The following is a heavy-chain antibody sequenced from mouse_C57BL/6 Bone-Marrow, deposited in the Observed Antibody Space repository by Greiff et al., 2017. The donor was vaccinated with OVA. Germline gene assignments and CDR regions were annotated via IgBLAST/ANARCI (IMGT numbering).Heavy chain of an antibody. CDR3: AKIWLRGYFDV. Sequence: VQLQQPGAELVKPGASVKLSCKASGYTFTSYWMHWVKQRPGQGLEWIGMIHPNSGSTNYNEKFKSKATLTVDKSSSTAYMQLSSLTSEDSAVYYCAKIWLRGYFDVWGTGTTVTVSS. V-gene: IGHV1-64*01. D-gene: IGHD2-2*01. CDR2: IHPNSGST. CDR1: GYTFTSYW. J-gene: IGHJ1*03.